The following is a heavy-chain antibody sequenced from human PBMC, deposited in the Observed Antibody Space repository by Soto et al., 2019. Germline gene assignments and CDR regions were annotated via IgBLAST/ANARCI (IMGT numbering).Heavy chain of an antibody. CDR2: VIPVRNSS. CDR3: ARGDNPGWSEMKY. D-gene: IGHD6-19*01. CDR1: GGTFTTYT. V-gene: IGHV1-69*01. Sequence: QVQLLQSGAEVKKPGSSVKVSCMSSGGTFTTYTINWVRLAAGQGLEWMGGVIPVRNSSHVAQKLQERGTLSVDESTTTAYMELRSLRSKDTAVYYCARGDNPGWSEMKYWGQGTLVTVSS. J-gene: IGHJ4*02.